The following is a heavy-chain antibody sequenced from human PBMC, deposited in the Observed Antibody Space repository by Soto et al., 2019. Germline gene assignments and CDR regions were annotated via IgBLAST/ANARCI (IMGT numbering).Heavy chain of an antibody. CDR1: GGSISSGGYY. CDR3: ARADRNYYDSSGSYH. D-gene: IGHD3-22*01. V-gene: IGHV4-31*03. CDR2: IHYSGST. Sequence: SETLSLTCTVSGGSISSGGYYWSWIRQHPGKGLEWIGYIHYSGSTSYNPSLKSRVTISIDTSKNQFSLKLNSVTAADTAVYYCARADRNYYDSSGSYHWGQGTLVTVSS. J-gene: IGHJ5*02.